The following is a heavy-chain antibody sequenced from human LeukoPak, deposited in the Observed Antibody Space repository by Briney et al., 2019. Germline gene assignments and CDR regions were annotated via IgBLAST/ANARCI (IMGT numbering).Heavy chain of an antibody. Sequence: GGSLRLSCAASGFIFSSYSMNWVRQAPGKGLEWVSSISSSSSYIYYADSVKGRFTISRDNAKNSLYLQMNSLRAEDTALYYCAKDRRGFGFGGGNYFDYWGQGTLVTVSS. CDR3: AKDRRGFGFGGGNYFDY. CDR2: ISSSSSYI. V-gene: IGHV3-21*04. J-gene: IGHJ4*02. CDR1: GFIFSSYS. D-gene: IGHD3-10*01.